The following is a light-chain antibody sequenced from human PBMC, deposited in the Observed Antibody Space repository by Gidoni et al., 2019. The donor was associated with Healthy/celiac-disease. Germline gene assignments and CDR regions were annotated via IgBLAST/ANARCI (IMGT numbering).Light chain of an antibody. Sequence: QSVLTQPPSASGTPGQRVTISCSGSSSNIGSNTVNWYLQLPGTAPKLLIYSNNQRLAGVPDRFSGSKSGTSASLAISGLQSEDEADYYCAAWDDSLNGHVVFGGGTKLTVL. CDR1: SSNIGSNT. CDR2: SNN. CDR3: AAWDDSLNGHVV. V-gene: IGLV1-44*01. J-gene: IGLJ2*01.